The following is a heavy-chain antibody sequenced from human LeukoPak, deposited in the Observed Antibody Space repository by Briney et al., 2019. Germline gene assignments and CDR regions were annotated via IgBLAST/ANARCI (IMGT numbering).Heavy chain of an antibody. Sequence: SVKVSCNASVYTFTVYYMLCVRQAPGQAREGGGWINLNSDGKHYAQKFQLRVAMTRDTSLSTAYMELSRLRSDDTAVYCCPGAVALCYSDSGGYCPHWGRRPLVTVPS. J-gene: IGHJ4*02. CDR3: PGAVALCYSDSGGYCPH. CDR2: INLNSDGK. CDR1: VYTFTVYY. V-gene: IGHV1-2*02. D-gene: IGHD3-22*01.